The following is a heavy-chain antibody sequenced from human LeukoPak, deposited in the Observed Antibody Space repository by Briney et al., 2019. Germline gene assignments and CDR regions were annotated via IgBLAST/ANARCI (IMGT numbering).Heavy chain of an antibody. J-gene: IGHJ4*02. D-gene: IGHD3-22*01. V-gene: IGHV1-8*03. CDR2: MNPNSGNT. Sequence: ASVKVSCKASGYTFTSYGISWVRQAPGQGLEWMGWMNPNSGNTGYAQKFQGRVTFTRNTSISTAYMELSSLRSEDTAVYYCARGDSPSYYDSSGYYFGYWGQGTLVTVSS. CDR1: GYTFTSYG. CDR3: ARGDSPSYYDSSGYYFGY.